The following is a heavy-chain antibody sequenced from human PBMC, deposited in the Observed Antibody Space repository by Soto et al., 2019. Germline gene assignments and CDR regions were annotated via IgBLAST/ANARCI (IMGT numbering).Heavy chain of an antibody. Sequence: GGSLRLACEASGLIFSDNAMSWVRQAQGKGLVWVSRSNSDGSSGNYADSVKGRFTISRDNAKNTLYLQMNSLRAEDTAVYYCAREVDAPMGAPFHYWGQGNLVTVSS. CDR3: AREVDAPMGAPFHY. CDR1: GLIFSDNA. V-gene: IGHV3-74*01. D-gene: IGHD5-18*01. CDR2: SNSDGSSG. J-gene: IGHJ4*02.